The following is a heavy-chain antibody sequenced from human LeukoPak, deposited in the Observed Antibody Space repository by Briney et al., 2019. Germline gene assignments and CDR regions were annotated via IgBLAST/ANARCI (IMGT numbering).Heavy chain of an antibody. J-gene: IGHJ4*02. Sequence: ASVKVSCKASGYTFTGYYMHWVRQAPGQGLEWMGWINPNSGGTNYAQKFQGRVTMTRDTPISTAYMELSRLRSDDTAVYYCARDPPYSSSWYPRFDYWGQGTLVTVSS. CDR3: ARDPPYSSSWYPRFDY. CDR2: INPNSGGT. D-gene: IGHD6-13*01. V-gene: IGHV1-2*02. CDR1: GYTFTGYY.